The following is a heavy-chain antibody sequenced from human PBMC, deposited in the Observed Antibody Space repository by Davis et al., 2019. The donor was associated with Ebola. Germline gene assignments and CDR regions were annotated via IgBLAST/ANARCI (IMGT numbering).Heavy chain of an antibody. D-gene: IGHD3/OR15-3a*01. V-gene: IGHV4-34*01. CDR2: INHSGST. CDR3: ASMFGLPYYYYGMDL. Sequence: MPSETLSLTCAVYGGSFSDYYWTWIRQPPGKGLEWIGEINHSGSTNYNPSLKSRVTMSVDTSKNQFSLKLSSVTAADTAVYYCASMFGLPYYYYGMDLWGQGTTVTVSS. J-gene: IGHJ6*02. CDR1: GGSFSDYY.